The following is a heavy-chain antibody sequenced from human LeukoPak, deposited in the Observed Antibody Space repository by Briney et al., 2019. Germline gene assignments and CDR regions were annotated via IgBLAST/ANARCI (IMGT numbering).Heavy chain of an antibody. CDR2: IYNGGRT. D-gene: IGHD2/OR15-2a*01. CDR1: GYVVNNNY. V-gene: IGHV3-53*01. CDR3: ARDIPDNSYEY. Sequence: GGSLRLSCVASGYVVNNNYVTWVRQVPGKGLEWVAIIYNGGRTHYTDSVKGRFTVSGDNSADTLYLQMNSLRAEDTAVYYCARDIPDNSYEYWGQGTLVTVSS. J-gene: IGHJ4*02.